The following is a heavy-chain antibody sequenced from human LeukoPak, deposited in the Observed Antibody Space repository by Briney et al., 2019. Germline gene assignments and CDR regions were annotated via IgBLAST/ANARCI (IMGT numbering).Heavy chain of an antibody. CDR1: GFTFSSYA. CDR2: TSSSDAGT. CDR3: AKAPVTSCRGAYCYPFDS. V-gene: IGHV3-23*01. Sequence: GGSLRLSCAASGFTFSSYAMSWVRQTPGKGLEWVAATSSSDAGTYHADSVRGRFTISRDNSKNTLYLHMNSLRAEDAAVYFCAKAPVTSCRGAYCYPFDSWGQGTLVTVSS. D-gene: IGHD2-21*01. J-gene: IGHJ4*02.